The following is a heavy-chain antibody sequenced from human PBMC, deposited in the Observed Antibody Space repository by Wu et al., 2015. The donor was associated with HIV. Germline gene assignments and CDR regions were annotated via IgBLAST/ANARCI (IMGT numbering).Heavy chain of an antibody. CDR2: INPNSGGT. Sequence: QVQLVQSGPEVKNPGASVKVSCKAFGYTFTSYGVSWVRQAPRQGLEWMGWINPNSGGTNYAQKFQGRVTMTRDTSISTAYMELSRLKYDDTAVYYCASAYSTGWYSDYWGQGTLVTVSS. J-gene: IGHJ4*01. D-gene: IGHD6-19*01. CDR3: ASAYSTGWYSDY. CDR1: GYTFTSYG. V-gene: IGHV1-2*02.